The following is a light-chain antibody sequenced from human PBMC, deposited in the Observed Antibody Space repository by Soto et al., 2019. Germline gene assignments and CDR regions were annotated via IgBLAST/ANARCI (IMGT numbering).Light chain of an antibody. CDR3: QQYGSSPQT. J-gene: IGKJ1*01. CDR2: GAS. CDR1: QSVGSSY. V-gene: IGKV3-20*01. Sequence: EIVLTQSPGTLSLSPGERATLSCRASQSVGSSYLAWYQQKPGQAPRLLIYGASSRATGIQDRFSGSGSGTDFTLTISRLEPEDFAVYYCQQYGSSPQTFGQGTKVEIK.